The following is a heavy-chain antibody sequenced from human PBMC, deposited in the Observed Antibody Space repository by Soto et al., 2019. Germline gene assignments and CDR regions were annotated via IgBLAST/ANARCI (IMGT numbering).Heavy chain of an antibody. CDR1: GYTFPTYA. CDR3: ARDPDCSSTSCYFGQWGPIADYFDY. D-gene: IGHD2-2*01. Sequence: ASVKVSCKASGYTFPTYAIHWVRQAPGEGLEWVGWVTAGSGDTKYARRFQGRVTITRNISASTAYMELTSLTSEDTAVYYCARDPDCSSTSCYFGQWGPIADYFDYWGQGTLVTVSS. J-gene: IGHJ4*02. CDR2: VTAGSGDT. V-gene: IGHV1-3*01.